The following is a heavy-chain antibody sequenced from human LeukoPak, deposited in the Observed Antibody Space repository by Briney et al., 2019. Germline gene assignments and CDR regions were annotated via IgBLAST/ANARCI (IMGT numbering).Heavy chain of an antibody. Sequence: GGSLRLSCAASGFTFSSYSMNWVRQAPGKGLEWVSSISSSSSYIYYADSVKGRFTISRDNSKNTLILQMNSLETEDKAVYHCARRSPSSLGGRAIDYWGQGTLVTVSS. J-gene: IGHJ4*02. CDR3: ARRSPSSLGGRAIDY. CDR1: GFTFSSYS. CDR2: ISSSSSYI. D-gene: IGHD6-13*01. V-gene: IGHV3-21*04.